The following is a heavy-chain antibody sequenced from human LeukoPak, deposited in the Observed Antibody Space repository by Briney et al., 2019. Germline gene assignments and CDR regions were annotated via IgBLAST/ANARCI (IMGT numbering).Heavy chain of an antibody. Sequence: GGSLRLSCAASGFTFDDYGMSWVRHAPGKGLEWVSGINWNGGSTGYADSVKGRFTISRDNAKNSLYLQMNSLRAEDTALYHCARGKYYYDSSGYLYWDYWGQGTLVTVSS. D-gene: IGHD3-22*01. CDR2: INWNGGST. CDR3: ARGKYYYDSSGYLYWDY. CDR1: GFTFDDYG. V-gene: IGHV3-20*01. J-gene: IGHJ4*02.